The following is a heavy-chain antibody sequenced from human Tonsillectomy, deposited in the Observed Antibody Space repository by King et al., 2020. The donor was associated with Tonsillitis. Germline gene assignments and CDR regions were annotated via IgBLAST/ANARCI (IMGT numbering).Heavy chain of an antibody. Sequence: LQLQESGPGLVKPSETLSLTCSVSGGSISSSSYYWGWIRQPPGKGLEWIGTIYYSGSTFYNPSLKSRVTISVDTSQNQFSLKLSSVTAADTAVYYCASAQSPVLDYFDMDVWGRGTTVTVSS. CDR1: GGSISSSSYY. CDR3: ASAQSPVLDYFDMDV. J-gene: IGHJ6*02. V-gene: IGHV4-39*07. CDR2: IYYSGST. D-gene: IGHD2-15*01.